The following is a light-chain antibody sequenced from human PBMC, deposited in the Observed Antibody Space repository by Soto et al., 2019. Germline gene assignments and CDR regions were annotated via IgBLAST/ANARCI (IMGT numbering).Light chain of an antibody. CDR1: SGSIASNY. CDR2: DDN. J-gene: IGLJ2*01. CDR3: QSYDSSNVV. V-gene: IGLV6-57*02. Sequence: NFMLTQPHSVSESPGKTVTISCTGSSGSIASNYVQWYQQRPGSAPTTVIYDDNQRPSGVPDRFSGSIDSSSNSASLTISGLKSEDEADYYCQSYDSSNVVFGGGTKLTVL.